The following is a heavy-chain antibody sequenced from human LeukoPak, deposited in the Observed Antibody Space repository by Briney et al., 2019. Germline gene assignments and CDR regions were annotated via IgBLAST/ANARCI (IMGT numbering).Heavy chain of an antibody. CDR1: GGSISSSSYY. D-gene: IGHD3-3*01. Sequence: SETLSLTCTVSGGSISSSSYYWSWIRQPPGKGLEWIGEINHSGSTNYNPSLKSRVTISVDTSKNQFSLKLSSVTAADTAVYYCARRGSPIFGVVTPPGGWFDPWGQGTLVTVSS. J-gene: IGHJ5*02. CDR3: ARRGSPIFGVVTPPGGWFDP. V-gene: IGHV4-39*07. CDR2: INHSGST.